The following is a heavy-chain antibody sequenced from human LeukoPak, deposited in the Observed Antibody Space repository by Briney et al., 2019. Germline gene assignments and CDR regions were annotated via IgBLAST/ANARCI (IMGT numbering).Heavy chain of an antibody. CDR2: IYPGDSDI. CDR1: GYRFTNYW. V-gene: IGHV5-51*01. D-gene: IGHD2-15*01. J-gene: IGHJ5*02. CDR3: ARQEYCSGGSCYTWFDP. Sequence: GESLKISCKGSGYRFTNYWIAWARHVPGKGLEWMGIIYPGDSDIRYSPSFQGQVTISADKSISTAYLQWSSLKASDTAMYYCARQEYCSGGSCYTWFDPWGQGTLVTVSS.